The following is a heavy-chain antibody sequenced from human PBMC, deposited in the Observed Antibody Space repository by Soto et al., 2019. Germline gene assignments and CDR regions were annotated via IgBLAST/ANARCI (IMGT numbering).Heavy chain of an antibody. J-gene: IGHJ4*01. CDR1: SDSMTSYY. Sequence: SETLSLTCPVSSDSMTSYYWTWIRQPPGKGLECIGYIYHSGITNYNPSLKSRVTISLDTSKNQFSLRLSSVTAADTAVYYCARLSLLYFFDSWGQGTLVTVSS. D-gene: IGHD2-21*01. CDR2: IYHSGIT. V-gene: IGHV4-59*01. CDR3: ARLSLLYFFDS.